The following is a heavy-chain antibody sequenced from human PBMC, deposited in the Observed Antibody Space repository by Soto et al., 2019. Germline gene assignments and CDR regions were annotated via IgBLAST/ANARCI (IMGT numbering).Heavy chain of an antibody. J-gene: IGHJ4*02. CDR1: GYSFAAYG. CDR2: VGTSNTNT. Sequence: ASVKVSCKTSGYSFAAYGLAWLRQAPGQRPEWLGWVGTSNTNTNYAQKFQGRVTMTTDRSTTTTYMELRSLRSDDTAVYYCERELNRDSSAYYSFAYWGQGTLVTVSS. D-gene: IGHD3-22*01. V-gene: IGHV1-18*01. CDR3: ERELNRDSSAYYSFAY.